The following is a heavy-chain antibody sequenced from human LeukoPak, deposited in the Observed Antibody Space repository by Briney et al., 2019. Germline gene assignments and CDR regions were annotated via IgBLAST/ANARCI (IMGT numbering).Heavy chain of an antibody. CDR3: ARDISGSYTVDY. CDR1: GFTFSSHA. J-gene: IGHJ4*02. Sequence: GGSLRLPCAASGFTFSSHAMHWVRQAPGKGLDWVAVIQYDGSTKYYADSVKGRFTISRDNSRNTLDLQMNSLRAEDTAIYYCARDISGSYTVDYWGQGVLVTVSS. V-gene: IGHV3-30-3*01. D-gene: IGHD1-26*01. CDR2: IQYDGSTK.